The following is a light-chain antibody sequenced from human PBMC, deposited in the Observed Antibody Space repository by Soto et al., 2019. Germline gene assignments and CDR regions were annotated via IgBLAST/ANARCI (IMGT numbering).Light chain of an antibody. Sequence: DIQMTQSPSTLSASVGDRFTITCRASQTISSWLAWYQQKPGKPPKLLIYDASSLESGVPSSFSGSGSGTEFTLTISSLQPDDFATYYCQQYNSSTWTFGQGTRWIS. CDR1: QTISSW. CDR3: QQYNSSTWT. V-gene: IGKV1-5*01. CDR2: DAS. J-gene: IGKJ1*01.